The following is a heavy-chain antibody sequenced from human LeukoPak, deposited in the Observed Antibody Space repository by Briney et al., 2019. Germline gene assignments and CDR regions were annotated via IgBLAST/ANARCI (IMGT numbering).Heavy chain of an antibody. CDR2: ISSSSSYI. CDR3: ASSHPYYYYYMDV. J-gene: IGHJ6*03. V-gene: IGHV3-21*01. Sequence: TGGSLRLSCAASGFTFSSYSMNWVRQAPGKGLEWVSSISSSSSYIYYADSVKGRFTISRDDAKNSLYLQMNSLRAEDTAVYYCASSHPYYYYYMDVWSKGTTVTVSS. CDR1: GFTFSSYS.